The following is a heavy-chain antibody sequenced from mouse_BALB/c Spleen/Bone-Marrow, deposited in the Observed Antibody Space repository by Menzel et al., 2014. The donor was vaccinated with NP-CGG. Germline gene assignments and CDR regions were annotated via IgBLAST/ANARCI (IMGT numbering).Heavy chain of an antibody. CDR3: ARLEGDYGSTFAY. Sequence: QVQLKESGAELVRPGASVKLSCKASGYSFTSYWMNWVKQRPGQGLEWIGMIHPSDTETRLNQRFKDKATLTVDKSSGTAYTQLSSPTSEDSAVYYCARLEGDYGSTFAYWGQGTLVTVPA. D-gene: IGHD1-1*01. J-gene: IGHJ3*01. V-gene: IGHV1-61*01. CDR1: GYSFTSYW. CDR2: IHPSDTET.